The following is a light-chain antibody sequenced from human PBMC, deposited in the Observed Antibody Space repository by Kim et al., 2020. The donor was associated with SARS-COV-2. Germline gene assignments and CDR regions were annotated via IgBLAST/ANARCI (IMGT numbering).Light chain of an antibody. CDR1: RSNIGSNS. Sequence: QSVLTQPPSASGTPGQRLAISCSGSRSNIGSNSVNWYQQLPGTAPKLLIHSNNEKSSGGPDRFSGSKSDTSASLAISGLQSEDEADYYCASWDDSLNVDVFGGGTQLTVL. CDR3: ASWDDSLNVDV. J-gene: IGLJ2*01. CDR2: SNN. V-gene: IGLV1-44*01.